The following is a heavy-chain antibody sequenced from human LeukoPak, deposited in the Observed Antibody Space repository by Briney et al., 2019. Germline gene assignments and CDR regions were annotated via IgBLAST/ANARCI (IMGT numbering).Heavy chain of an antibody. D-gene: IGHD6-13*01. CDR2: ISGSGGST. Sequence: GASVKVSCKSSGYTFTSYGMSWVRQAPGKGLEWVSAISGSGGSTYYADSVKGRFTISRDNSKNTLYLQMNSLRAEDTAVYYCAKDRDIAAADSYFDYWGQGTLVTVSS. V-gene: IGHV3-23*01. CDR1: GYTFTSYG. CDR3: AKDRDIAAADSYFDY. J-gene: IGHJ4*02.